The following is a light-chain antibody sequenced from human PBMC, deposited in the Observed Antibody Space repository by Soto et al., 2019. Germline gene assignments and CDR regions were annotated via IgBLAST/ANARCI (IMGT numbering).Light chain of an antibody. CDR2: GAS. CDR1: QSVSSNY. V-gene: IGKV3-20*01. J-gene: IGKJ2*01. Sequence: EIVLTQSPGTLSVSPGERATLSCRASQSVSSNYLAWYQQKPGQAPRLLIYGASRRASGIPDRFSGRGSGTGFSLTISRLEPEDFAVYYCQQYGSSPYTFGQGTKLEIK. CDR3: QQYGSSPYT.